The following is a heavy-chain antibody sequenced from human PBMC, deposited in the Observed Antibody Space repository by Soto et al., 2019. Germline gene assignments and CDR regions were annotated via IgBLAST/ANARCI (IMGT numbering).Heavy chain of an antibody. CDR1: GFIFTSYG. Sequence: GGSLRLSCAASGFIFTSYGMHWVRQAPGKGLEWMALILHDGSAEYYADSVKGRFTISRDNSKNTLYLQMNSLTAEDTVVYYCARSRDGYSFYFYYGMDGWGQGTTVTV. D-gene: IGHD4-4*01. CDR2: ILHDGSAE. V-gene: IGHV3-30*03. J-gene: IGHJ6*02. CDR3: ARSRDGYSFYFYYGMDG.